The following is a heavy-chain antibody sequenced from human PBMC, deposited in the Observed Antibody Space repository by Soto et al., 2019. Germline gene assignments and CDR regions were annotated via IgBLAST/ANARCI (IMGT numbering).Heavy chain of an antibody. Sequence: PSETLSLTCGVSGGSISSTNWLTWVRQSPGRGLEWIGEIYHSGTTNYSPSLKSRVNIAVDMSTNHLSLTLISVTAADTAVYYCAFPATADFDYWGKGILVTVSS. CDR3: AFPATADFDY. D-gene: IGHD6-13*01. V-gene: IGHV4-4*02. CDR1: GGSISSTNW. J-gene: IGHJ4*02. CDR2: IYHSGTT.